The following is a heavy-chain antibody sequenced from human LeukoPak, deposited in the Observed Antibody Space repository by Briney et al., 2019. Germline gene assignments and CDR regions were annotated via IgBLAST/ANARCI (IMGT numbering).Heavy chain of an antibody. CDR2: ISGSGGST. J-gene: IGHJ4*02. Sequence: PGGSLRLSCAASGFTFSSYAMSWVRQAPGKGLEWVSAISGSGGSTYYADSVKGRFTISRDNSKNTLYLQMNSLRAEDTAVYYCAKGGFVDDYYDSSGYYYFDYWGQGTLVTVSS. V-gene: IGHV3-23*01. CDR3: AKGGFVDDYYDSSGYYYFDY. D-gene: IGHD3-22*01. CDR1: GFTFSSYA.